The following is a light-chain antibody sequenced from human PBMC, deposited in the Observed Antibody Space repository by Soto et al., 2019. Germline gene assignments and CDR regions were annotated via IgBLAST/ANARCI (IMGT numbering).Light chain of an antibody. Sequence: DIQMTQSPSSLSASVGDRVTITCRASQGISSYLAWYQQKPGKVPRLLMYAASTLQSGVPSRFRGSGSGTYFTLTITSLQPEDVATYYCQKYDSAPPTFGQGTRLEIK. CDR1: QGISSY. J-gene: IGKJ5*01. V-gene: IGKV1-27*01. CDR2: AAS. CDR3: QKYDSAPPT.